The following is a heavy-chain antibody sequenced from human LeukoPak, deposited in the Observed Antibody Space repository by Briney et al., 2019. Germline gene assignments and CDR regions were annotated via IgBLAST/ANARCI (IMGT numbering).Heavy chain of an antibody. CDR1: GGSFSGYY. Sequence: SETLSLTCAVYGGSFSGYYWSWIRQPPGKGLEWIGEINHSGSTNYNPSLKSRVTISVDTSKNQFSLKLSSVTAADTAVYYCARRGGSYRRFDYWGQGTLVTVSS. V-gene: IGHV4-34*01. D-gene: IGHD1-26*01. J-gene: IGHJ4*02. CDR3: ARRGGSYRRFDY. CDR2: INHSGST.